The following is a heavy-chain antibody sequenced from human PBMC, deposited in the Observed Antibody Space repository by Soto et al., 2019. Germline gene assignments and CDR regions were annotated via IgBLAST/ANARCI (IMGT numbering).Heavy chain of an antibody. D-gene: IGHD1-26*01. J-gene: IGHJ6*02. Sequence: SETLSLTCAVYGGSFSGYYWSWIRQPPGKGLEWIGEINHSGSTNYNPSLKSRVTLSVDTSKNQLSLKLSSVTAADTAVYYCAREPRRQLPNYYYYYGMDVWGQGTTVTVSS. CDR3: AREPRRQLPNYYYYYGMDV. V-gene: IGHV4-34*01. CDR1: GGSFSGYY. CDR2: INHSGST.